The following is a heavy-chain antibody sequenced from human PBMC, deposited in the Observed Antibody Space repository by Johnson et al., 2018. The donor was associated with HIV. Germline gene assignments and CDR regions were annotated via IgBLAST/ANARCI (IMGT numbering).Heavy chain of an antibody. CDR3: AKDSKRELRQGKDAFDF. J-gene: IGHJ3*01. CDR2: ISYDGSNK. D-gene: IGHD3-16*01. Sequence: VQLVESGGGVVQPGGSLRLSCAASGFTFSSYGMHWVRQAPGKGLEWVAVISYDGSNKYYADSVKGRFPISRDNSKNTLYLHMNSLRAEDTAVYYCAKDSKRELRQGKDAFDFWGQGTMVIVSS. V-gene: IGHV3-30*19. CDR1: GFTFSSYG.